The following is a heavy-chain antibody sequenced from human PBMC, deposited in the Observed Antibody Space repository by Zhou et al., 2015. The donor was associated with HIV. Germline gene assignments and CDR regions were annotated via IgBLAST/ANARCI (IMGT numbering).Heavy chain of an antibody. CDR1: GGTFSSYA. CDR2: IIPVFGPA. J-gene: IGHJ4*03. V-gene: IGHV1-69*06. D-gene: IGHD3-3*02. Sequence: QVQLVQSGAEVKKPGSSVKISCKASGGTFSSYAITWVRQAPGQGLEWMGGIIPVFGPANYAQKFHGRVTITADRSTNTAYMELRSLTSEDTAVYYCARRSDISDYFDFWGQGDHGHRL. CDR3: ARRSDISDYFDF.